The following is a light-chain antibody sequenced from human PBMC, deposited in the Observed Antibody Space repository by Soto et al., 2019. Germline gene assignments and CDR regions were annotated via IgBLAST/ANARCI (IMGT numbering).Light chain of an antibody. Sequence: DIQMTQSPSTLSASVGDRVIITCRASQSINSWLAWYQQKPGKAPKLLIYKASILESGVPARFSGSGSGTEFTLTISSLQPDDFATYYCQQYNSYWTFGEGTKVEVK. V-gene: IGKV1-5*03. CDR2: KAS. CDR3: QQYNSYWT. CDR1: QSINSW. J-gene: IGKJ1*01.